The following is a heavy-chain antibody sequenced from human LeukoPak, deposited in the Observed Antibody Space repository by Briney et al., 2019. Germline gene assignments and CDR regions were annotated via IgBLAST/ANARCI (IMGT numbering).Heavy chain of an antibody. CDR3: ARVFGDGDSNYFDY. CDR2: IRYDGSNK. J-gene: IGHJ4*02. Sequence: PGGSLRLSCAASGFTFSSYGMHWVRQAPGKGLEWVAFIRYDGSNKYYADSVKGRFTISRDNSKNTLYLQMNSLRAEDTAVYYCARVFGDGDSNYFDYWGQGTLVTVSS. CDR1: GFTFSSYG. V-gene: IGHV3-30*02. D-gene: IGHD5-24*01.